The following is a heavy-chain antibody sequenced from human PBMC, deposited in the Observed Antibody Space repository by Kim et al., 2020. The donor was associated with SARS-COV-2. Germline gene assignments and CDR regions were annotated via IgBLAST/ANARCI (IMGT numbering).Heavy chain of an antibody. Sequence: SEKYYVDSVKGRFTISRDNAKNSRYLQMKSLRAEDTAVYYCARSSGLRYWGQGTLVTVSS. CDR3: ARSSGLRY. V-gene: IGHV3-7*04. J-gene: IGHJ4*02. D-gene: IGHD3-22*01. CDR2: SEK.